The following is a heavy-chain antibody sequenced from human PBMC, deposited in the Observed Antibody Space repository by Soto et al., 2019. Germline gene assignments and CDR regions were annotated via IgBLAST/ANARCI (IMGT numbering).Heavy chain of an antibody. D-gene: IGHD3-16*01. V-gene: IGHV3-23*01. CDR1: GFTFSNYA. Sequence: GGSLRLSCAASGFTFSNYAMSWVRQAPGKGLEWVSGLSDGGGSTFYADSVKGRFTISRDNAKNTLYLQMSSLRAEDTAVYYCARDGDVNTGFGKDYWGQGTLVTVSS. CDR2: LSDGGGST. J-gene: IGHJ4*02. CDR3: ARDGDVNTGFGKDY.